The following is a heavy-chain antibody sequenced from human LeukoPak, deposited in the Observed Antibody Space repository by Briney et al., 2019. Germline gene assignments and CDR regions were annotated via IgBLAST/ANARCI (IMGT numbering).Heavy chain of an antibody. CDR3: AKAAVYHDYCPDS. J-gene: IGHJ4*02. D-gene: IGHD2/OR15-2a*01. CDR1: GFTFSSDS. CDR2: ISNSAVST. V-gene: IGHV3-23*01. Sequence: PGGSLRLSCAASGFTFSSDSMTWVRQAPGKGLEWVSTISNSAVSTFYADPVKGRFSISRDNSKNTLYLHMSSLSAEDTAMYYCAKAAVYHDYCPDSWGQGTLVTVSS.